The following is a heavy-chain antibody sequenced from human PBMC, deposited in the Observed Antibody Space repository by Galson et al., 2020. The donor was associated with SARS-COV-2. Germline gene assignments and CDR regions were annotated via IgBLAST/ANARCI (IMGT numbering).Heavy chain of an antibody. D-gene: IGHD6-13*01. CDR1: GGSIDSSTYY. J-gene: IGHJ3*02. Sequence: SQTLSLTCTVSGGSIDSSTYYWGWIRQPPGQGLEWIASISYSGNTFYNPALESRVTISVDTSKNQFSLNLNSVTAADTAVYYCARPSTAAAGKYDAFDIWGQGTMVTVSS. CDR3: ARPSTAAAGKYDAFDI. CDR2: ISYSGNT. V-gene: IGHV4-39*01.